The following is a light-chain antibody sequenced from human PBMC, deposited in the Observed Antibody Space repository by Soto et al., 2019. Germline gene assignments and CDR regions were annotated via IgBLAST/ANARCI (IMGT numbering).Light chain of an antibody. CDR1: QSVSSSY. CDR2: GAS. Sequence: EIVLTQSPGTLSLSPGERATLSCRASQSVSSSYLAWYQQKPGQAPRLLIYGASSRATGIPDRFSGSGSGTDFTLTISRLEPEEFAVYYCQQYGSSPYTFGQGTKLAI. V-gene: IGKV3-20*01. CDR3: QQYGSSPYT. J-gene: IGKJ2*01.